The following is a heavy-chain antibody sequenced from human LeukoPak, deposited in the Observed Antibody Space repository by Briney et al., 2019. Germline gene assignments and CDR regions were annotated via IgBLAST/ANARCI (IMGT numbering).Heavy chain of an antibody. CDR3: AKDMGSIIVGAKGAFDI. J-gene: IGHJ3*02. D-gene: IGHD1-26*01. Sequence: ETGRSLRLSCAASGFTFDDYAMHWVRQAPGKGLEWVSGISWNSGSIGYADSVKGRFTISRDNAKNSLYLQMNSLRAEDMALYYCAKDMGSIIVGAKGAFDIWGQGTMVTVSS. CDR2: ISWNSGSI. CDR1: GFTFDDYA. V-gene: IGHV3-9*03.